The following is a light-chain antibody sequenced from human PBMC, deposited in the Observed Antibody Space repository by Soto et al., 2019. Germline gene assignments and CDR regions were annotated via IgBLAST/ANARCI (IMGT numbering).Light chain of an antibody. Sequence: EIVLTQSPGTLSLSPGERATLSCRASQSVSSYYLAWYQQKPGQAPRLLIYAASSRATGIPDRFSGGGSGTDFTLTISRLGPEDFAVYYCQQCGSSPWTFGQGTKV. V-gene: IGKV3-20*01. CDR1: QSVSSYY. CDR2: AAS. CDR3: QQCGSSPWT. J-gene: IGKJ1*01.